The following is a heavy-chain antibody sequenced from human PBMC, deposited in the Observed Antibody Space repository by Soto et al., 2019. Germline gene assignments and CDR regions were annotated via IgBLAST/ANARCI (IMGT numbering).Heavy chain of an antibody. J-gene: IGHJ4*02. V-gene: IGHV3-23*01. CDR1: GFTFSSYA. CDR2: ISGSGGST. D-gene: IGHD3-16*01. Sequence: EVQLLESGGGLVQPGGSLRLSCAASGFTFSSYAMSWVRQAPGKGLEWVSAISGSGGSTYYADSVKGRFTISRDNSKNTLYLQMNSLRAEDTAVYYCAKDAFRVMITLGGVPEDYWGQGTLVTVSS. CDR3: AKDAFRVMITLGGVPEDY.